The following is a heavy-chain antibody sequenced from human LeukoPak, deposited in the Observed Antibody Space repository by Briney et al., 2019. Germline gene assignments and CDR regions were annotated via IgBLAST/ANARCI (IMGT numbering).Heavy chain of an antibody. CDR1: GFTFSSYS. D-gene: IGHD4-11*01. V-gene: IGHV3-21*01. Sequence: GGSLRLSCAASGFTFSSYSMNWVRQAPRKGLEWVSSISSSSSYIYYADSVKGRFTISRDNAKNSLYLQMNSLRAEDTAVYYCASRGPYSTPSGADYWGQGTLVTVSS. CDR2: ISSSSSYI. J-gene: IGHJ4*02. CDR3: ASRGPYSTPSGADY.